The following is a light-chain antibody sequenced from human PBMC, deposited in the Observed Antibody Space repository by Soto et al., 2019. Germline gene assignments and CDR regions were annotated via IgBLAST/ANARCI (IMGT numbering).Light chain of an antibody. CDR1: QSVYSN. V-gene: IGKV3-15*01. J-gene: IGKJ4*01. CDR3: QQYNYWPPLT. CDR2: GAS. Sequence: EIVMTQSPATLSVSPGERATLSCRASQSVYSNLAWYQQKPDQAPRLLIYGASTRATGAPARFSGRGPETEFTLTINSLQSEDFAVYYCQQYNYWPPLTFGGGTKVEIK.